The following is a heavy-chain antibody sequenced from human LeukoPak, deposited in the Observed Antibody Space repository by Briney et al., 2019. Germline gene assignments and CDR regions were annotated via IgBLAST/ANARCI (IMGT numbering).Heavy chain of an antibody. D-gene: IGHD3-10*01. CDR3: SRERANGAGSYYYYYFMDV. V-gene: IGHV4-39*07. CDR2: IYHSGST. CDR1: GGSISSSHHY. Sequence: SETLSLTCTVSGGSISSSHHYWGWIRQPPGKGLEWIGTIYHSGSTFSNPSLKSRVTISADTSRNQFSLKLSSVTAADTALYYCSRERANGAGSYYYYYFMDVWGKGTTVTVSS. J-gene: IGHJ6*03.